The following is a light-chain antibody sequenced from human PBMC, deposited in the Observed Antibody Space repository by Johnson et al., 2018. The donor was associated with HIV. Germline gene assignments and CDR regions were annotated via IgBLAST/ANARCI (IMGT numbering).Light chain of an antibody. J-gene: IGLJ1*01. V-gene: IGLV1-51*02. Sequence: QSVLTQPPSVSAAPGQKVTISCSGSSSNIGNNYVSWYQQLPGTAPKLLIYENNKRPLGIPDRFSGSKSGTSATLGITGLQTWDEADYYCGTWDGSLSGYVFGTGTKVTVL. CDR3: GTWDGSLSGYV. CDR2: ENN. CDR1: SSNIGNNY.